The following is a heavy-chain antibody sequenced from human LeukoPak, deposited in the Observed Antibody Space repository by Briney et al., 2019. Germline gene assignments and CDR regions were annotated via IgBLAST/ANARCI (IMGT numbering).Heavy chain of an antibody. D-gene: IGHD3-9*01. V-gene: IGHV3-23*01. CDR2: IRGSGCGT. CDR3: AKVRSDYYDILTGNYNPLFDY. CDR1: GLTFSSNA. J-gene: IGHJ4*02. Sequence: GWSLRLSCAASGLTFSSNAMRWLRQAPGKGLDGVSAIRGSGCGTYYADYVKGRFTNSRDNSKNTLYLQMNSLRAEDTAVYYCAKVRSDYYDILTGNYNPLFDYWGQGTLVTVSS.